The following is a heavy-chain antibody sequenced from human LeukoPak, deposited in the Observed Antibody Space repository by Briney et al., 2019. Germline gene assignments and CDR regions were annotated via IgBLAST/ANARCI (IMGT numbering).Heavy chain of an antibody. J-gene: IGHJ5*01. CDR3: ARDTDSSGYYDS. V-gene: IGHV4-34*01. CDR1: GGSFSGCY. D-gene: IGHD3-22*01. CDR2: INHSGST. Sequence: SETLSLTCAVYGGSFSGCYWSWIRQPPGKGLEWIGEINHSGSTNYNPSLKSRVTISVDTSKNQFSLKLSSVTAADTAVYYCARDTDSSGYYDSWGQGTLVTVSS.